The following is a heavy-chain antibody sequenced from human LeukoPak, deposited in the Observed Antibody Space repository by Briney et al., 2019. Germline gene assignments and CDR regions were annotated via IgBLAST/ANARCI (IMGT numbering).Heavy chain of an antibody. V-gene: IGHV1-18*01. CDR1: GYTFIIYG. D-gene: IGHD3-16*02. CDR3: ATKYTFGGVITQGAFDI. J-gene: IGHJ3*02. CDR2: ISAYNGNI. Sequence: GASVTVSFKASGYTFIIYGITWVRQAPGQGLEWLGWISAYNGNIDYAQKLQGRVTLTTDTSTSTAYMEVRSLRSEDTAVYYCATKYTFGGVITQGAFDIWGQGTMVTVSS.